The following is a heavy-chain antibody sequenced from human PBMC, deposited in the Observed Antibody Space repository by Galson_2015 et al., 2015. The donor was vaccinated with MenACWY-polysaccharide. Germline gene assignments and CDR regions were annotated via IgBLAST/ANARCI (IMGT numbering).Heavy chain of an antibody. CDR3: AKDRHWNSFDC. J-gene: IGHJ4*02. CDR1: GFIISNYW. D-gene: IGHD1/OR15-1a*01. CDR2: IKNDGTAK. V-gene: IGHV3-7*04. Sequence: SLRLSCATSGFIISNYWMSWVRLTPGKGLEWLGNIKNDGTAKNYVDSVKGRFTFSRDNTKNSLYLQMSSLREEDTAVYYCAKDRHWNSFDCWGQGTLVTVSS.